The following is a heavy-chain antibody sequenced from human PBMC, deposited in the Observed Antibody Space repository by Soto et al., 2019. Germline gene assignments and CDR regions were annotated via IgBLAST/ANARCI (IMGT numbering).Heavy chain of an antibody. J-gene: IGHJ4*02. CDR1: GFTFSSYA. CDR3: AKDLGDYYDSSGYCHY. CDR2: ISGSGGST. D-gene: IGHD3-22*01. Sequence: TGGSLRLSCAASGFTFSSYAMSWVRQAPGKGLEWVSAISGSGGSTYYADSVKGRFTISRDNSKNTLYLQMNSLRAEDTAVYYCAKDLGDYYDSSGYCHYWGQGTLVTVSS. V-gene: IGHV3-23*01.